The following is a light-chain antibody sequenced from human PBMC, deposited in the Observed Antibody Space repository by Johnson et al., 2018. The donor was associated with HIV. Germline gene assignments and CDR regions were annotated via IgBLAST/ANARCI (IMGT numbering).Light chain of an antibody. Sequence: QSVLTQPPSVSAAPGQKVTISCSGSTSTIGSNYVSWYQLLPGTPPKLLIFKNNKRPSGIPDRFSGSKSGTSATLDITGLQTGDEADYYCGTWDNSLSTGGVFGTGTKVTVL. CDR2: KNN. CDR3: GTWDNSLSTGGV. V-gene: IGLV1-51*02. J-gene: IGLJ1*01. CDR1: TSTIGSNY.